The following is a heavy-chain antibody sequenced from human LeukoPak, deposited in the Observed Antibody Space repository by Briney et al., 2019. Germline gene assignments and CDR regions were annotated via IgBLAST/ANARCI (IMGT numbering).Heavy chain of an antibody. CDR3: ARDKWLTTTHYFDY. CDR1: GFTFSYFY. J-gene: IGHJ4*02. Sequence: GGSLRLSCAASGFTFSYFYMSWIRQAPGKGLEWVSYISSSGSTIFYADSVKGRFTISRDNAKNSLYLQMNSLRAEDTAVYYCARDKWLTTTHYFDYWGQGTLVTVSS. CDR2: ISSSGSTI. V-gene: IGHV3-11*04. D-gene: IGHD4-11*01.